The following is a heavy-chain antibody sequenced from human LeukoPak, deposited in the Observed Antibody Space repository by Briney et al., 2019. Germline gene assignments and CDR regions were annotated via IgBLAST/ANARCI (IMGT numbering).Heavy chain of an antibody. V-gene: IGHV1-46*01. CDR3: AREGSSGWTFDY. CDR1: GYTFTSYY. Sequence: ASVKVSCKASGYTFTSYYMHWVRQAPGQGLEWMGIINPSGGSTSYAQKFQGRVTMTRDTSTSAVYMELSSLRSEDTAVYYCAREGSSGWTFDYWGQGTLVTVSS. D-gene: IGHD6-19*01. CDR2: INPSGGST. J-gene: IGHJ4*02.